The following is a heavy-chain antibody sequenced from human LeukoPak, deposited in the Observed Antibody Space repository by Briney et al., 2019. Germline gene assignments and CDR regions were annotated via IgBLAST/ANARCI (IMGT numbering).Heavy chain of an antibody. J-gene: IGHJ4*02. CDR3: ARANYDILTGYYPLLDY. D-gene: IGHD3-9*01. V-gene: IGHV1-18*01. Sequence: SVKVSCKASGYTFTVYYIHGGRQAPGQGLEWMGWISAYNGNTTYAQQLQGRVPMTTDTSTSTAYMELRSLRSDDTAVYYCARANYDILTGYYPLLDYWGQGTLVTVSS. CDR1: GYTFTVYY. CDR2: ISAYNGNT.